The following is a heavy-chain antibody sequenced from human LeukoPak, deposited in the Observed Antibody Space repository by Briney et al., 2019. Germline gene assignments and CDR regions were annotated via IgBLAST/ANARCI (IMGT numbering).Heavy chain of an antibody. Sequence: SETLSLTCSVSGDSISSSDWSWIRQPPGKGLEWIGYIYHHGKSGFNPSLQRRVTISLDTSKNQFSLTLSFVTAADTAMYYCARIRGLGDVSPYSDFWGQGTLVTVSS. CDR1: GDSISSSD. CDR3: ARIRGLGDVSPYSDF. J-gene: IGHJ4*02. V-gene: IGHV4-59*01. CDR2: IYHHGKS. D-gene: IGHD4-17*01.